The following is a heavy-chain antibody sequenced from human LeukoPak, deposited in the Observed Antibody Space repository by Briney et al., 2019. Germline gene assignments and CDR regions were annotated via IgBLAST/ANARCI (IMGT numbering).Heavy chain of an antibody. CDR1: GFTFSSYG. J-gene: IGHJ4*02. Sequence: GGSLRLSCAASGFTFSSYGMHWVRQAPGKGLEWVAVIWYDGSNKYYADSVKGRFTISRDNSKNTLYLQMNSLRAEDTAVYYRARGYLGYCSSTSCELDYWGQGTLVTVSS. CDR3: ARGYLGYCSSTSCELDY. D-gene: IGHD2-2*01. V-gene: IGHV3-33*01. CDR2: IWYDGSNK.